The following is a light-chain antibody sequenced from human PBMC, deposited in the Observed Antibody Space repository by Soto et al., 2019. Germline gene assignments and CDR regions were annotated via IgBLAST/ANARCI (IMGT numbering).Light chain of an antibody. CDR3: QQDINIAYT. Sequence: DIVLTQSPDSLAVSLGERATINCKSSQSVLYRSNNKNYLTWYQQKPGQPPKLLIYWASTRESGVPDRFSGSRSGTDFTINIIRLQTENVAVHYCQQDINIAYTFGQGTKLEI. V-gene: IGKV4-1*01. J-gene: IGKJ2*01. CDR1: QSVLYRSNNKNY. CDR2: WAS.